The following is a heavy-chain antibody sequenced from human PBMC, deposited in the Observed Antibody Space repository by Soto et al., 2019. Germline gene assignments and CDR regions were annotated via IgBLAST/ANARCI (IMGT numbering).Heavy chain of an antibody. D-gene: IGHD6-13*01. V-gene: IGHV3-30*18. J-gene: IGHJ4*02. CDR3: AKDLERNSSSWYYFDY. CDR1: GFTFSSYG. Sequence: GGSLRLSCAASGFTFSSYGMHWVRQAPGKGLEWVAVISYDGSNKYYADSVKGRFTISRDNSKNTLYLQMNSLRAEDTAVYYCAKDLERNSSSWYYFDYWGQGTLVTVSS. CDR2: ISYDGSNK.